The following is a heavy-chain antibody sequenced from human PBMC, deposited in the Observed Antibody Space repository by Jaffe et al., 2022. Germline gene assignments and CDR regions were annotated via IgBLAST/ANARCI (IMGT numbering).Heavy chain of an antibody. Sequence: QVQLQESGPGLVKPSETLSLTCTVSGGSISSYYWSWIRQPPGKGLEWIGYIYYSGSTNYNPSLKSRVTISVDTSKNQFSLKLSSVTAADTAVYYCARALGGYDYIWGSYRPYFDYWGQGTLVTVSS. J-gene: IGHJ4*02. CDR1: GGSISSYY. CDR2: IYYSGST. CDR3: ARALGGYDYIWGSYRPYFDY. D-gene: IGHD3-16*02. V-gene: IGHV4-59*01.